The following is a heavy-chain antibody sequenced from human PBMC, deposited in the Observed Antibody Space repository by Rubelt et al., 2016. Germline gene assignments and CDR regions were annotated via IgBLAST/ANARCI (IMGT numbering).Heavy chain of an antibody. J-gene: IGHJ4*02. V-gene: IGHV4-38-2*02. CDR1: GYSISSGYY. D-gene: IGHD2-2*01. CDR2: IYQRGST. Sequence: QVQLQESGPGLVKHSETLSLTCTVSGYSISSGYYWGWIRQPPGKGLEWIGSIYQRGSTYYNPSLKSRGTIAVDTAKNQFSLMRCSGTAAVTAVDYCARSRIVLVPEFNDWGQGALVTAPS. CDR3: ARSRIVLVPEFND.